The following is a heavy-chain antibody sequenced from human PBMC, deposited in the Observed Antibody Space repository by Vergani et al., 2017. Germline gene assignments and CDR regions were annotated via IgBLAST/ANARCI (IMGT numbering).Heavy chain of an antibody. Sequence: EVQLVESGGGLVQPGGSLKLSCAASGFTFSGSAMHWVRQASGKGLEWVGRIRSKANSYATAYAASVKGRFTISREDSKNTAYLQMNSLKTEDTAVYYCVKDRNSVVPAAPDAFDIWGQGTMVTVSS. D-gene: IGHD2-2*01. CDR1: GFTFSGSA. CDR3: VKDRNSVVPAAPDAFDI. J-gene: IGHJ3*02. V-gene: IGHV3-73*02. CDR2: IRSKANSYAT.